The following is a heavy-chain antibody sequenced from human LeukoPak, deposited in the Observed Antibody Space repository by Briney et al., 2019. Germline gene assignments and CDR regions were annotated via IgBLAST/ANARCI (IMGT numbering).Heavy chain of an antibody. Sequence: ASVKVSCKASGYTFTSYGISWVRQAPGQGLEWMGWISAYNGNTSYAQKLQGRVTMTTDTSTSTAYMELRSLRSDDTAVYYCARVVYCGGGSCYRENDYWGQGTLVTVSS. CDR2: ISAYNGNT. J-gene: IGHJ4*02. D-gene: IGHD2-15*01. CDR1: GYTFTSYG. V-gene: IGHV1-18*01. CDR3: ARVVYCGGGSCYRENDY.